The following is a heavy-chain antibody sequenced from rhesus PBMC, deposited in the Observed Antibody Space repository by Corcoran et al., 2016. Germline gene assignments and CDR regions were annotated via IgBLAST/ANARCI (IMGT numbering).Heavy chain of an antibody. J-gene: IGHJ2*01. CDR2: IYGSGGST. V-gene: IGHV4-92*01. CDR1: GGSISDSYY. CDR3: ARGGQSGYFDL. D-gene: IGHD2-39*01. Sequence: QVQLQESGPGLVKSSETLSLICTVSGGSISDSYYWNWIRQAPGKRLEWMGRIYGSGGSTNYNPSLKSRVTISRGTSKNQFSLKLTSVAAADTAVYYCARGGQSGYFDLWGPGTPITISS.